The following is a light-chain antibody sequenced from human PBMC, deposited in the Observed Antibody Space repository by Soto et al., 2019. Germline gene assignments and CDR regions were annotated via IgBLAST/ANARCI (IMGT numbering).Light chain of an antibody. CDR1: QGINNW. J-gene: IGKJ4*01. Sequence: DIQMTQSPSSVSPSVGDIVTITCRASQGINNWLAWYKQKLGKAPKLLIYAISYLLSVLPSRFSRSGPGTDCTLTRSSLQPEDFPTLLCKQSSAFPLTLGGGTKMEIK. CDR2: AIS. CDR3: KQSSAFPLT. V-gene: IGKV1-12*01.